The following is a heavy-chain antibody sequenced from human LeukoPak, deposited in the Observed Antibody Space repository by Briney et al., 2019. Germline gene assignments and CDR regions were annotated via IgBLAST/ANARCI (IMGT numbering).Heavy chain of an antibody. J-gene: IGHJ4*02. CDR2: INTNTGNP. Sequence: GASVKVSCKTSGYTFTSYAMNWVRQAPGQGLEWMGWINTNTGNPAYAQGFTGRFAFSLDTSVSTAYLQISSLKAEDTAVYYCARDHYYDSSGYNFDYWGQGTQVTVSS. D-gene: IGHD3-22*01. CDR3: ARDHYYDSSGYNFDY. V-gene: IGHV7-4-1*02. CDR1: GYTFTSYA.